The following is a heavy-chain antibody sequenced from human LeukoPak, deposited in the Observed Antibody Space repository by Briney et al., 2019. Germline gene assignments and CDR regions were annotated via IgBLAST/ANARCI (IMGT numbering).Heavy chain of an antibody. D-gene: IGHD2-21*02. CDR3: AKDRLPWAIPMYPSEFDL. J-gene: IGHJ4*02. CDR1: GLTSRSYG. Sequence: GGSLRLSCAASGLTSRSYGIHWVRQAPGKGLEWVAFIQHDGTSEFYGASVKGRFIIFRDNSKSTVSLLLSSLTSDDTAVYYCAKDRLPWAIPMYPSEFDLLGQGTLVTVSS. CDR2: IQHDGTSE. V-gene: IGHV3-30*02.